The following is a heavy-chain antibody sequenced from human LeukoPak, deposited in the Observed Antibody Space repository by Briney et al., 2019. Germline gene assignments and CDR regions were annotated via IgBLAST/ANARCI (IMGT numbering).Heavy chain of an antibody. CDR1: GYTFTSYG. Sequence: ASVKVSCKASGYTFTSYGISWVRQAPGQGLEWMGWINPNSGGTNYAQKFQGRVTMTRDTSISTAYMELSRLRSDDTAVYYCARDSPPDIVVVPAAVYYYYYGMDVWGQGTTVTVSS. V-gene: IGHV1-2*02. D-gene: IGHD2-2*01. J-gene: IGHJ6*02. CDR2: INPNSGGT. CDR3: ARDSPPDIVVVPAAVYYYYYGMDV.